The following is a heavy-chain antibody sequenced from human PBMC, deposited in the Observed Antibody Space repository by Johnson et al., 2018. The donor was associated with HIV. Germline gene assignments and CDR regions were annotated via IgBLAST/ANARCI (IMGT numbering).Heavy chain of an antibody. CDR3: TTASSPTPREAFDI. CDR1: GFTFSNAW. J-gene: IGHJ3*02. Sequence: VQLVESGGGLVKPGGSLRLSCAASGFTFSNAWMSWVRQAPGKGLEWVGRIKSKTDGGTTDYAAPVKGRFTISRDDSKNTLSLPRNSLKTDDTAIYYCTTASSPTPREAFDIWGQGTMVTVSS. V-gene: IGHV3-15*01. CDR2: IKSKTDGGTT. D-gene: IGHD6-6*01.